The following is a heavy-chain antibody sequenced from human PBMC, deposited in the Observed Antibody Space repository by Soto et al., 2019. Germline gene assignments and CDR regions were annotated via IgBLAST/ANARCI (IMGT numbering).Heavy chain of an antibody. J-gene: IGHJ3*02. Sequence: EVQLEQSGAEVKKPGESLKISCKASGYTFTNYWIGWVRQMPGLGLEWMGIIHPGDSDSRYTPSFQGQVTVSVDKSISTAYLQWSSLKASDSAMYYCARGFARRGVVRGATFDIWGQGTMVTVTS. CDR3: ARGFARRGVVRGATFDI. V-gene: IGHV5-51*03. D-gene: IGHD3-10*01. CDR1: GYTFTNYW. CDR2: IHPGDSDS.